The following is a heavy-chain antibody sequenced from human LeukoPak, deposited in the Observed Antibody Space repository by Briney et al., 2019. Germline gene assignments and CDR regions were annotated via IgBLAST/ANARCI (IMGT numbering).Heavy chain of an antibody. CDR2: ICSGGGST. D-gene: IGHD6-13*01. CDR3: AKSPGYSSSWYDY. Sequence: GGSLRLSRAPSGFTLSNYAMSGVRQAPGKGLEWVSAICSGGGSTYYADSVKGRFTISRDNSKNTLYLQMNSLRAEDTAVYYCAKSPGYSSSWYDYWGQGTLVTVSS. CDR1: GFTLSNYA. J-gene: IGHJ4*02. V-gene: IGHV3-23*01.